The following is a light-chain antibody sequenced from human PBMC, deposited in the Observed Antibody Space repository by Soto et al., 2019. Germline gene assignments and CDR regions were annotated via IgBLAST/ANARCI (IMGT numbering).Light chain of an antibody. Sequence: QSVLTQPASGSGSPGQSITISCTGTSIDVGSYNLVSWYQQHPGKAPKLMIYEGSKRPSGVSNRFSGSKSGNTASLTISGLQAEDEADYYCCSYAGSSRVFGTGTKVTVL. CDR3: CSYAGSSRV. V-gene: IGLV2-23*01. CDR1: SIDVGSYNL. CDR2: EGS. J-gene: IGLJ1*01.